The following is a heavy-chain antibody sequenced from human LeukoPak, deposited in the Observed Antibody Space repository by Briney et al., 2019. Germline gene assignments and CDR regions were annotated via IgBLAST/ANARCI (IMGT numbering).Heavy chain of an antibody. Sequence: GGSLRLSCTTSGFTFGDHSMSWFRQAPGKGLEWVGFIRSKAYGGTTEYAASVKGRFTISRDDSKSIAYLQMNSLKTEDTAVYYCTRDSSGWYLIRRGFDYWGQGTLVTVSS. CDR3: TRDSSGWYLIRRGFDY. CDR2: IRSKAYGGTT. V-gene: IGHV3-49*03. D-gene: IGHD6-19*01. J-gene: IGHJ4*02. CDR1: GFTFGDHS.